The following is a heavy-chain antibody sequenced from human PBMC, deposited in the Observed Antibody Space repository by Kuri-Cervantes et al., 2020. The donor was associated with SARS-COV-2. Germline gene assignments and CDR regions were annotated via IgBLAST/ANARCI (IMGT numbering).Heavy chain of an antibody. V-gene: IGHV3-72*01. CDR1: GFTFSDHY. CDR3: ARGNYYDSSGYFYYYGMDV. J-gene: IGHJ6*02. D-gene: IGHD3-22*01. Sequence: GGSLRLSCAASGFTFSDHYMDWVRQAPGKGLGWVGRTRNKANSYTTEYAASVKGRFTISRDDSKSSLYLQMNSLKTEDTAVYYCARGNYYDSSGYFYYYGMDVWGQGTTVTVSS. CDR2: TRNKANSYTT.